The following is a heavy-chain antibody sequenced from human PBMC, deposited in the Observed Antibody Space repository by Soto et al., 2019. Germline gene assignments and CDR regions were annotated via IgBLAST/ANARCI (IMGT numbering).Heavy chain of an antibody. J-gene: IGHJ4*02. CDR1: GGSISISTYY. CDR3: ARGTPYSSGLDY. D-gene: IGHD6-19*01. V-gene: IGHV4-39*01. Sequence: SETLSLTCTVSGGSISISTYYWGWIRQPPGKGLEWIGSVYYSGSTYYNPSLKSRVTISVDTSKNQFSLQLNSVTPEDTAVYYCARGTPYSSGLDYWGQGTLVTVSS. CDR2: VYYSGST.